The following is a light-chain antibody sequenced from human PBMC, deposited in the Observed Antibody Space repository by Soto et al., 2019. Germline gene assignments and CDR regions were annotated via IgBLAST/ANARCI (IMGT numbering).Light chain of an antibody. CDR2: IAS. J-gene: IGKJ5*01. CDR1: QGIRNY. CDR3: QQVNSYPIT. V-gene: IGKV1-9*01. Sequence: DIQLTHSPSFLSASVLYIVTITFRSSQGIRNYLAWYQQKPGRAPKLLIYIASTLQSGVPSRFSGSYSGTEFTLTITSLQPEDFATYYCQQVNSYPITFGQGTRLEIK.